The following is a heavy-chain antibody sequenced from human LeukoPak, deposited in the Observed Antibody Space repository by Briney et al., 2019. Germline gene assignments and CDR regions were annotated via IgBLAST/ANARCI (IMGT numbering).Heavy chain of an antibody. Sequence: SETLSLTCTVSVDSISSYYWSWIRQSPGKGLEWIGYIYYSGSTYYNPSLTSRVTISVDTSKNQFSLKLSSVTAADTAVYYCARAKLYDSSGSFDYWGQGTLVTVSS. CDR3: ARAKLYDSSGSFDY. CDR1: VDSISSYY. CDR2: IYYSGST. J-gene: IGHJ4*02. D-gene: IGHD3-22*01. V-gene: IGHV4-59*01.